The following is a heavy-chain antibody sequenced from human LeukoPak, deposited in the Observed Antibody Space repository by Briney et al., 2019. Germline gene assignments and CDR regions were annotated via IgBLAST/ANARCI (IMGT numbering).Heavy chain of an antibody. J-gene: IGHJ5*02. CDR3: ARDGQWELRERGWFDP. CDR2: ISGSGGST. V-gene: IGHV3-23*01. Sequence: PGGSLRLSCAASGFTFSSYAMGWVRQAPGKGLEWVSAISGSGGSTYYADSVKGRFTISRDNSKNTLYLQMNSLRAEDTAVYYCARDGQWELRERGWFDPWGQGTLVTVSS. D-gene: IGHD1-26*01. CDR1: GFTFSSYA.